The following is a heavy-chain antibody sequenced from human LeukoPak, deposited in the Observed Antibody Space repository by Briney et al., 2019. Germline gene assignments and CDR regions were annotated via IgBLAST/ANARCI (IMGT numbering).Heavy chain of an antibody. V-gene: IGHV4-34*01. D-gene: IGHD2-8*01. Sequence: GSLRLSCAASGFTFSSYAMSWIRQPPKKGLEWIGEINHSGSTNYNPSLKSRVTISVDTSKNQFSLKVRSVTAADTAVYYCARGHVGSYAYYYYYGMDVWGQGTTVTVSS. CDR3: ARGHVGSYAYYYYYGMDV. J-gene: IGHJ6*02. CDR2: INHSGST. CDR1: GFTFSSYA.